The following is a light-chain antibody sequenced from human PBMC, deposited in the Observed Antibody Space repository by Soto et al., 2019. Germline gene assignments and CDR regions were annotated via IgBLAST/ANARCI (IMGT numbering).Light chain of an antibody. CDR2: AAS. Sequence: DIQMTQSPSSLSASVGDRVTITRRASQSISSYLNWYQQKPGKAPKLLIYAASSLQSGVPSRFSGSGSRRDLTLTISSLQPEDFATYYCQQSYSTPYTVGQGTKVDIK. V-gene: IGKV1-39*01. CDR1: QSISSY. J-gene: IGKJ2*01. CDR3: QQSYSTPYT.